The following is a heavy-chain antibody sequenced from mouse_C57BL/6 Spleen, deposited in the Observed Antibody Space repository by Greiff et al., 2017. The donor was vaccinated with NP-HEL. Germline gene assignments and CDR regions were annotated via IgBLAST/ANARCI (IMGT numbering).Heavy chain of an antibody. CDR2: IWSDGST. D-gene: IGHD1-1*01. CDR1: GFSLTSSG. J-gene: IGHJ4*01. V-gene: IGHV2-6-1*01. CDR3: ARHTYYYGSDYAMDY. Sequence: QVQLQQSGPGLVAPSQSLSITCTVSGFSLTSSGVHWVRQPPGKGLEWLVVIWSDGSTTYNSALKSRLRISKDNSKSQVFLKMNSLQTDDTAMYYCARHTYYYGSDYAMDYWGQGTSVTVSS.